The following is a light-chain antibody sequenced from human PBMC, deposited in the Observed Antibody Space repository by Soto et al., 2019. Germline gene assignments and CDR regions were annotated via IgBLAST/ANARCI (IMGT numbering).Light chain of an antibody. J-gene: IGLJ1*01. CDR2: GNS. Sequence: QSALKQPPSVSGAPGQRVTISCTGSSSNIGAGYDVHWYQQLPGTAPKLLIYGNSNRPSGVPDRFSGSKSGTSASLAITGLQAEDEADYYCQSYDSSRRVFGTGTKVTVL. CDR3: QSYDSSRRV. V-gene: IGLV1-40*01. CDR1: SSNIGAGYD.